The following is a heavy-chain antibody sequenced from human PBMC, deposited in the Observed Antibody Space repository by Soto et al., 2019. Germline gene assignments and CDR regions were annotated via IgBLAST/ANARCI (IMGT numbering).Heavy chain of an antibody. D-gene: IGHD3-10*01. CDR1: GFIFSSYS. CDR2: ISSVSSYI. CDR3: ASLSVGSGELLSDEYHYGMDV. J-gene: IGHJ6*02. Sequence: GGSLRLSCAASGFIFSSYSMNWVRQAPGKGLEWVSSISSVSSYIYYADSVKGRFTISRDNAKNSLYLHMNRLRAEDTAVYYFASLSVGSGELLSDEYHYGMDVWGQGTTVTVSS. V-gene: IGHV3-21*01.